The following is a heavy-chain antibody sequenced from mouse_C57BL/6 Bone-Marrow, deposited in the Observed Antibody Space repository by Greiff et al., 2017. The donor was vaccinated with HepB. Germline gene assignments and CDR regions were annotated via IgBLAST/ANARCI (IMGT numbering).Heavy chain of an antibody. CDR1: GYTFTSYW. D-gene: IGHD1-1*02. CDR3: ARWGGNLYYAMDY. Sequence: VNVVESGTVLARPGASVKMSCKTSGYTFTSYWMHWVKQRPGQGLEWIGYINPSSGYTKYNQKFKDKATLTADKSSSTAYMQLSSLTYEDSAVYYCARWGGNLYYAMDYWGQGTSVTVSS. CDR2: INPSSGYT. J-gene: IGHJ4*01. V-gene: IGHV1-7*01.